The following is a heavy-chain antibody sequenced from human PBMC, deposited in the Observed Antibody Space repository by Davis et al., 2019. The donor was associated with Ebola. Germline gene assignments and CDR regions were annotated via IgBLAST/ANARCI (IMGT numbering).Heavy chain of an antibody. J-gene: IGHJ3*02. Sequence: GESLKISCKGSAYSFTTYWIGWVRQMPGKGLEWMGIIYPGGSDTIYSPSFEGHVTISADKSVNTAYLQWNSLKASDTAMYYCARQDDFWSGYYIAFDIWGQGTMVTVSS. CDR2: IYPGGSDT. V-gene: IGHV5-51*01. D-gene: IGHD3-3*01. CDR3: ARQDDFWSGYYIAFDI. CDR1: AYSFTTYW.